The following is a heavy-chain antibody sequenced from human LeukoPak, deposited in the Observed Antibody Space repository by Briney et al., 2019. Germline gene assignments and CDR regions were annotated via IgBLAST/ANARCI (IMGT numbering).Heavy chain of an antibody. CDR3: AKALSFDSIAVAGTPHAGFDY. CDR1: GFTFSSYA. CDR2: ISWNSGSI. Sequence: GGSLRLSCAASGFTFSSYAMHWVRHAPGEGLEWVSGISWNSGSIGYADSVKGRFTISRDNAKNSLYLQMNSLRAEDTALYYCAKALSFDSIAVAGTPHAGFDYWGQGTLVTVSS. J-gene: IGHJ4*02. V-gene: IGHV3-9*01. D-gene: IGHD6-19*01.